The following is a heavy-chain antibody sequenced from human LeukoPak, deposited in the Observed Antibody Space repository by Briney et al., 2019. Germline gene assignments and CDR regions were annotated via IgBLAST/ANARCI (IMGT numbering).Heavy chain of an antibody. V-gene: IGHV4-39*02. J-gene: IGHJ4*02. CDR1: GGSISSTNYY. CDR2: IYYSGST. D-gene: IGHD6-19*01. CDR3: ASLRLSSGSLEFDY. Sequence: SETLSLTCTVSGGSISSTNYYWGWIRQPPGKGLEWIGSIYYSGSTYYNPFLKSRVTISVDTCKNHFSLKLSSMTAADTAVYYCASLRLSSGSLEFDYWGQGTLVTVSS.